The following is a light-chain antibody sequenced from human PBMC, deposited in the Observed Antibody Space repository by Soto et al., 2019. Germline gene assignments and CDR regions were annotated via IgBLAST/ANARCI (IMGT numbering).Light chain of an antibody. V-gene: IGLV2-8*01. J-gene: IGLJ2*01. Sequence: QSVLTQPPSASGSPGQSVSISCTGTSSDVGGYNFVSWYQQHPGKAPKRMIYEVTKRPSGVPDRFSGSKSGNTASLTVSGLQAEDEADYYCTSYAGSNIPVVFGGGTKLTVL. CDR1: SSDVGGYNF. CDR2: EVT. CDR3: TSYAGSNIPVV.